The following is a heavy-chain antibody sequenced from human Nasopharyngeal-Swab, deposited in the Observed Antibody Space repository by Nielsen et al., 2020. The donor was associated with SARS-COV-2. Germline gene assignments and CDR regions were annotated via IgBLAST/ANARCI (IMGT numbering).Heavy chain of an antibody. D-gene: IGHD3-16*01. J-gene: IGHJ5*02. CDR1: GGIFSSYA. CDR2: IIPIFGTA. Sequence: SVKVSCKASGGIFSSYAISWVRQAPGQGLEWMGGIIPIFGTANYAQKFQGRDTITADESTSTAYTELRSLRSDDTAVYYCARVGGLPRQRNWFDPWGQGTLVTVSS. CDR3: ARVGGLPRQRNWFDP. V-gene: IGHV1-69*13.